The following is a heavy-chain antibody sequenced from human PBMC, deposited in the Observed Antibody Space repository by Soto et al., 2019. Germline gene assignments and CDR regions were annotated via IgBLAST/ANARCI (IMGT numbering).Heavy chain of an antibody. Sequence: EEQLVESGGGLVRPGGSLRLSCAVSGFSVSTNFMNWVRQAPGREPQWVAALYPGPGTYYADSVQGSFIISRDDSTNTLFLHLTNMRAEATAVYYCARQCDGDCSKAFPPWGQGTMVTVSS. CDR2: LYPGPGT. D-gene: IGHD2-21*01. J-gene: IGHJ3*01. CDR1: GFSVSTNF. CDR3: ARQCDGDCSKAFPP. V-gene: IGHV3-66*04.